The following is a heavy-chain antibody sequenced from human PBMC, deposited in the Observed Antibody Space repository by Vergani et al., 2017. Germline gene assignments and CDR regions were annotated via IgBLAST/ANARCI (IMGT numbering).Heavy chain of an antibody. J-gene: IGHJ4*02. V-gene: IGHV4-31*03. CDR1: GGSISSGGYY. D-gene: IGHD4-23*01. CDR2: IYYSGST. Sequence: QVQLQESGPGLVKPSQTLSLTCTVSGGSISSGGYYWSWIRQHPGKGLEWIGYIYYSGSTYYNPSLKSRVTISVDTSKNQFSLKLSSVTAADTAVYYCAREPPTVVTLHHKTPYFDYWGQGTLVTVSS. CDR3: AREPPTVVTLHHKTPYFDY.